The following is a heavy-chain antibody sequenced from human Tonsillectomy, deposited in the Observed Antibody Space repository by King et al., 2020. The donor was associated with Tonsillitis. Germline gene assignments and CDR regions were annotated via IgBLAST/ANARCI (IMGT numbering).Heavy chain of an antibody. D-gene: IGHD2-21*01. Sequence: EVQLVESGGGLVQPGGSLRLSCATSGFTFSDQYMDWVRQAPGKGLEWVGRTRNKANSYTTEYAASVKGRFFISRDDSKNSFYLQMNSLKTDDTAVYYCCRVDHSGDRGYYFDYWGQGTLVTVSS. V-gene: IGHV3-72*01. J-gene: IGHJ4*02. CDR1: GFTFSDQY. CDR2: TRNKANSYTT. CDR3: CRVDHSGDRGYYFDY.